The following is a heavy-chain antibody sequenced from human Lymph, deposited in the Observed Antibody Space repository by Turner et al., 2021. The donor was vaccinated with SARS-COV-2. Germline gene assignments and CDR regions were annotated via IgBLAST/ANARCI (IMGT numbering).Heavy chain of an antibody. J-gene: IGHJ4*02. Sequence: EVQVVESGGGLIQPGGSLRLSCAASVFTVSSNYMSWVRQAPGKGLEWVSVIYSGGSTYYADSVNGRFTISRDNSKNTLYLQMNSLRAEDTAVYYCARVLPYGDYFDYWGQGTLVTFSS. V-gene: IGHV3-53*01. CDR2: IYSGGST. D-gene: IGHD4-17*01. CDR1: VFTVSSNY. CDR3: ARVLPYGDYFDY.